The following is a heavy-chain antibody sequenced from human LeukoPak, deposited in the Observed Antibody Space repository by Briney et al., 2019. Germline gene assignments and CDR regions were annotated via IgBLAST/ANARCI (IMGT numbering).Heavy chain of an antibody. V-gene: IGHV1-2*04. Sequence: ASVKVSCKASGYTFTGYYMHWVRQAPGQGLEWMGWINPNSGGTNYAQKFQGWVTMTRDTSISTAYMELSRLRSDDTAVYYCARAEPLTGDPGGFDYWGQGTLVTVSS. CDR1: GYTFTGYY. CDR2: INPNSGGT. CDR3: ARAEPLTGDPGGFDY. D-gene: IGHD7-27*01. J-gene: IGHJ4*02.